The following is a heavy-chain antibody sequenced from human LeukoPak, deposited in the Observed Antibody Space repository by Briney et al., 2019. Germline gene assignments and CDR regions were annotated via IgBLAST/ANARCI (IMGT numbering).Heavy chain of an antibody. CDR2: INPNSGGT. V-gene: IGHV1-2*02. J-gene: IGHJ5*02. Sequence: ASVKVSCKASGYTFTGYYMHWVRQAPAQGLEWMGWINPNSGGTNYAQKFQGRVTMTRDTSISTAYMELSRLRSDDTAVYYCARIRPGIAAAGYNWFDPWGQGTLVTVSS. CDR1: GYTFTGYY. D-gene: IGHD6-13*01. CDR3: ARIRPGIAAAGYNWFDP.